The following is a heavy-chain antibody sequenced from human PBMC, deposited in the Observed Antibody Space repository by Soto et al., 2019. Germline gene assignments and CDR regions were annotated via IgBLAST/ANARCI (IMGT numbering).Heavy chain of an antibody. CDR1: GGTFSNYT. CDR3: ARSCPYIVVRKPTGNQDYYGMDV. Sequence: QVQLVQSGAEVKKPGSSVKVFCKASGGTFSNYTISWVRQSPGQGLEWMGGLIPVFGTTDYEQKFQGRVTISADGSTSRAYMKLSSLRSADTAVYYCARSCPYIVVRKPTGNQDYYGMDVWGQGTTVTVSS. V-gene: IGHV1-69*01. CDR2: LIPVFGTT. D-gene: IGHD2-2*01. J-gene: IGHJ6*02.